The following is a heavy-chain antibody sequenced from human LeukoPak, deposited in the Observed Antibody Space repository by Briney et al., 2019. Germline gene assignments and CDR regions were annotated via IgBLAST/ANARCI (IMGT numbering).Heavy chain of an antibody. D-gene: IGHD3-3*01. CDR1: GGSISSGDYY. Sequence: PSETLSLTCTVSGGSISSGDYYWSWIRQPPGKGLEWIGYIYYSGSTYYNPSLKSRITISVDTSKNQFSLKLSSVTAADTAVYYCARIGYYGPEHFWGQGTLVTVSS. J-gene: IGHJ4*02. CDR3: ARIGYYGPEHF. V-gene: IGHV4-30-4*01. CDR2: IYYSGST.